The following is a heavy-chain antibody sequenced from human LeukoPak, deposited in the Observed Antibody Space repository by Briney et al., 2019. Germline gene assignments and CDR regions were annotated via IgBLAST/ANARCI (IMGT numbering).Heavy chain of an antibody. D-gene: IGHD6-19*01. CDR1: GFTFSSYA. CDR2: ISGSGGST. J-gene: IGHJ4*02. V-gene: IGHV3-23*01. CDR3: AREGPIAVAFTDAFDY. Sequence: LTGGSLRLSCAASGFTFSSYAMSWVRQAPGKGLEWVSAISGSGGSTYYADSVKGRFTISRDNSKNTLYLQMNSLRAEDTAVYYCAREGPIAVAFTDAFDYWGQGTLVTVSS.